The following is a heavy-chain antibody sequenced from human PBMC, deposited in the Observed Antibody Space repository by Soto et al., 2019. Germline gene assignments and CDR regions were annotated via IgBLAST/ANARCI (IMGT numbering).Heavy chain of an antibody. J-gene: IGHJ4*02. V-gene: IGHV3-30*18. Sequence: GGSLRLSCAASGFTFSSYGMHWVRQAPGKGLEWVAVISYDGSNKYYADSVKGRFTISRDNSKNTLYLQMNSLRAEDTAVYYCAKSRPLNYYFDYWGQGTLVTVPS. CDR3: AKSRPLNYYFDY. CDR1: GFTFSSYG. CDR2: ISYDGSNK.